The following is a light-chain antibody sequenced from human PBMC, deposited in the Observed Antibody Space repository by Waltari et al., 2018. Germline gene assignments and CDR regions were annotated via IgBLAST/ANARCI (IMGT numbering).Light chain of an antibody. CDR2: DVS. Sequence: QSALTQPASVSGSPGQSITIPCTGTRSDVGVYNYVSCYQQHPAKAPKLMIYDVSKRPSGVSNRFSGSKSGNTASLTISGLQAEDEADYYCSSYTSSSTWVFCGGTKLTGL. J-gene: IGLJ3*02. V-gene: IGLV2-14*01. CDR3: SSYTSSSTWV. CDR1: RSDVGVYNY.